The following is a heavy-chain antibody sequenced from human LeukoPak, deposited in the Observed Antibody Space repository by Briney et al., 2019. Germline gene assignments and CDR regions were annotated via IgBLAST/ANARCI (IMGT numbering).Heavy chain of an antibody. V-gene: IGHV3-48*02. CDR1: GFTFSSYS. J-gene: IGHJ4*02. CDR2: IRSTSSAI. Sequence: GGPLRLSCAASGFTFSSYSMNWVRQAPGKGLEWVSYIRSTSSAIYYADSVKGRFTISRDNAKNSLYLQMNSLRDEDTAVYYCARDTHWAFDYWGQGTLVTGS. D-gene: IGHD7-27*01. CDR3: ARDTHWAFDY.